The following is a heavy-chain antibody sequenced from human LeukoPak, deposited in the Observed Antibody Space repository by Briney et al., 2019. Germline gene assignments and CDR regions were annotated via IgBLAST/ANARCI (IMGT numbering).Heavy chain of an antibody. D-gene: IGHD4-17*01. CDR1: GFTFSSYA. V-gene: IGHV3-23*01. Sequence: PGGSXRLSCAASGFTFSSYAMSWVRQAPGKGLEWVSAISGSGGSTYYADSVKGRFTISRDNSKNTLYLQMNSLRAEDTAVYYCAKTLTTVTKRYWYFDLWGRGTLVTVSS. CDR2: ISGSGGST. CDR3: AKTLTTVTKRYWYFDL. J-gene: IGHJ2*01.